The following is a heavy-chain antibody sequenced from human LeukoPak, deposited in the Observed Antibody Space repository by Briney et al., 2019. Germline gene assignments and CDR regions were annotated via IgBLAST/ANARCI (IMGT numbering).Heavy chain of an antibody. Sequence: GGALRLSCAASGFTFSNAWMSWVRQAPGKGLEWVGRIKSKTDGGTTDYAARVNGRFTISRADSKNTMYLQMNSLKTADTAVYYCTTTPGGSSWYVFRDYWGQGTLVTASS. J-gene: IGHJ4*02. CDR1: GFTFSNAW. V-gene: IGHV3-15*01. CDR2: IKSKTDGGTT. CDR3: TTTPGGSSWYVFRDY. D-gene: IGHD6-13*01.